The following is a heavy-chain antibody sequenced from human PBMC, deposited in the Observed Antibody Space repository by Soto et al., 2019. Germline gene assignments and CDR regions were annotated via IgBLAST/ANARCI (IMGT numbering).Heavy chain of an antibody. CDR2: IYHSGST. CDR3: ARVSGSYYYGMDV. V-gene: IGHV4-4*02. Sequence: PSETLSLTRAVSGGSISSSNWWSWVRQPPGKGLEWIGEIYHSGSTNYNPSLKSRVTISVDKSKNQFSLKLSSVTAADTAVYYCARVSGSYYYGMDVWGQGITVTVSS. CDR1: GGSISSSNW. D-gene: IGHD1-26*01. J-gene: IGHJ6*02.